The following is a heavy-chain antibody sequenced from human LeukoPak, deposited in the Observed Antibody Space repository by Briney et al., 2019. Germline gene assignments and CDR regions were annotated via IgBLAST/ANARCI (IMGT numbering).Heavy chain of an antibody. J-gene: IGHJ4*02. CDR1: GFTFGDFA. V-gene: IGHV3-49*04. CDR3: TRGSGNDY. D-gene: IGHD3-10*01. CDR2: IRSKDYGGGT. Sequence: GRSLRLSCAASGFTFGDFAISWVRQAPGKGLEWIGFIRSKDYGGGTEYAASAKGRFTISRDDSKSIAYLQMNSLETEDTAAYYCTRGSGNDYWGQGTLVTVSS.